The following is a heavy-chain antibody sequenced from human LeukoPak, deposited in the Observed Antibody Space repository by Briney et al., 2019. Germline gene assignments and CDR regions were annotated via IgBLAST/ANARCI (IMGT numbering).Heavy chain of an antibody. Sequence: GGSLRLSCAASGFTFSTYAMSWVRQAPGKGLEWVSAISGSGSSTYYADSVKGRFTISRDNSKNTLYLQMSSLRAEDTAVYYCAKGPGGYYIGGSYYYYYYMDVWGKGTTVTVSS. CDR1: GFTFSTYA. CDR2: ISGSGSST. D-gene: IGHD3-3*01. J-gene: IGHJ6*03. V-gene: IGHV3-23*01. CDR3: AKGPGGYYIGGSYYYYYYMDV.